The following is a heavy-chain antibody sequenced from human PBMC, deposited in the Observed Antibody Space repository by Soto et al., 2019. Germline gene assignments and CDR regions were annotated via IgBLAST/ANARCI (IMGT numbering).Heavy chain of an antibody. CDR1: GYTFTSYA. Sequence: QVQLVQSGAEVKKPGASVKVSCKASGYTFTSYAMHWVRQAPGQRLEWMGWINAGNGNTKYSQKFQGRVTITRDTSASTAYMELSSLRSEDTAVYYCSRVPGYSIGALWGRGTLVTVSS. CDR3: SRVPGYSIGAL. J-gene: IGHJ2*01. V-gene: IGHV1-3*01. D-gene: IGHD2-21*01. CDR2: INAGNGNT.